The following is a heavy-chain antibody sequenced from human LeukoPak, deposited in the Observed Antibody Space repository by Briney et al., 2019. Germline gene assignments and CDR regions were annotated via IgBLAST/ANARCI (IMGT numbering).Heavy chain of an antibody. CDR1: GGSISSYY. D-gene: IGHD3-10*01. V-gene: IGHV4-59*01. J-gene: IGHJ4*02. CDR3: ARGFMRGVLDY. Sequence: SETLSLTCTVSGGSISSYYWSWIRQPPGKGLEWMGYIYYSWSTNYNPSLKSRVTISVDTSKNQFSLELGSVTAADTAVYDCARGFMRGVLDYWGQGTLVTVSS. CDR2: IYYSWST.